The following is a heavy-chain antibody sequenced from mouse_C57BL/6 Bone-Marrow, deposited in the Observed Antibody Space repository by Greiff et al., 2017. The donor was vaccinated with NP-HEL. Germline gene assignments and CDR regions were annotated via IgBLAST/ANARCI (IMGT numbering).Heavy chain of an antibody. CDR1: GFTFSSYV. D-gene: IGHD2-4*01. Sequence: EVMLVESGGGLVKPGGSLKLSCAASGFTFSSYVMSWVRQTPEKRLEWVATISDGGSYTYYPDNVKGRFTISRDNAKNNLYLQMSHLKSEDTAMYYCARDRDYDYDGFAYWGQGTLVTVSA. CDR2: ISDGGSYT. CDR3: ARDRDYDYDGFAY. V-gene: IGHV5-4*01. J-gene: IGHJ3*01.